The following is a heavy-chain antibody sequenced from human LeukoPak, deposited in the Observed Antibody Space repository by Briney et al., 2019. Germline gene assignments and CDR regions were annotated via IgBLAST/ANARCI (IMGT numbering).Heavy chain of an antibody. CDR2: IYSGGST. Sequence: PGGSLRLSCAASGFTVSSNYMSWVRQAPGKGLEWVSVIYSGGSTYYAAYVTGRFTISRHHSKNTMYLQMNSLRAEDTAVYYCARELPNYGMDVWGQGTTVTVSS. J-gene: IGHJ6*02. D-gene: IGHD1-26*01. V-gene: IGHV3-53*04. CDR3: ARELPNYGMDV. CDR1: GFTVSSNY.